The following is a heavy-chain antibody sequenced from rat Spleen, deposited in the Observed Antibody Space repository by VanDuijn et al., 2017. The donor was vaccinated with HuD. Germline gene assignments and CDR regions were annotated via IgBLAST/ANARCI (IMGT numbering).Heavy chain of an antibody. CDR2: FSYDGSTT. Sequence: EVQLVESDGGLVQPGRSLKLSCAASGFTVSDYYMAWVRQAPTEGLEWVATFSYDGSTTYYRDSVKGRFTISRDNAKSSLYLQMNSLRSEDTATYYCTRVAAYYYDGTYGYWGQGVMVTVSS. V-gene: IGHV5-20*01. D-gene: IGHD1-12*02. CDR3: TRVAAYYYDGTYGY. CDR1: GFTVSDYY. J-gene: IGHJ2*01.